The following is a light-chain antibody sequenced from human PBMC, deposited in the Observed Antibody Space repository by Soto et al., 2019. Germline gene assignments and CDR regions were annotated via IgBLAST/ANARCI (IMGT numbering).Light chain of an antibody. CDR2: KAS. Sequence: DIQMTQSPSTVSASVGDRVTITCRASQSISSWLAWYQQKPGKAPKLLIYKASILESGVPSRFSGSGSGTEFTLTISSLQPDDFATYYCQQYDSYPRTFGQGTKVGIK. CDR1: QSISSW. J-gene: IGKJ1*01. CDR3: QQYDSYPRT. V-gene: IGKV1-5*03.